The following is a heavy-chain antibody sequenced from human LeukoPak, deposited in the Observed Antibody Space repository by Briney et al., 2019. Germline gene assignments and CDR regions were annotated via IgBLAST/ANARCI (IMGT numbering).Heavy chain of an antibody. CDR2: ISYDGSSK. D-gene: IGHD3-22*01. J-gene: IGHJ6*02. CDR1: GFTFSTYA. CDR3: AREWDQGYYDSSGYWLSYGMDV. Sequence: GGSLRLSCAASGFTFSTYAMHWVRQAPGKGLEWVAVISYDGSSKYYADSVKGRFTISRDNSKNTLYLQMNRLRAEDTAVYYCAREWDQGYYDSSGYWLSYGMDVWGQGTTVTVSS. V-gene: IGHV3-30-3*01.